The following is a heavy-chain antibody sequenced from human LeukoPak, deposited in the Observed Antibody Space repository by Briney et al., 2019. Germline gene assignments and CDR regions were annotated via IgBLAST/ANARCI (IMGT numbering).Heavy chain of an antibody. CDR1: GSTFSSYN. J-gene: IGHJ6*03. D-gene: IGHD6-6*01. Sequence: GGSLRLSCTASGSTFSSYNISWVRQAPGKGLEWVSSISSSSSYIYYADSVKGRFTISRDNDKKLLYLQMNSLRAEDTAVYYCARARGSSLVYYYYMDVWGKGTTVTVSS. CDR3: ARARGSSLVYYYYMDV. CDR2: ISSSSSYI. V-gene: IGHV3-21*01.